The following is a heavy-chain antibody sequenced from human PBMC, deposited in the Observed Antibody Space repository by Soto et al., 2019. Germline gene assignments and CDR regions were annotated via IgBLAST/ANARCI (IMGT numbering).Heavy chain of an antibody. J-gene: IGHJ6*03. Sequence: SETLSLTCTVSGGSISSYYWSWIRQPPGKGLEWIGYIYYSGSTNYNPSLKSRVTISVDTSKNQFSLKLSSVTAADTAVYYCARDSKRFGELSPYYYYYCMDVWGKGTRSPSP. D-gene: IGHD3-10*01. CDR1: GGSISSYY. CDR2: IYYSGST. V-gene: IGHV4-59*01. CDR3: ARDSKRFGELSPYYYYYCMDV.